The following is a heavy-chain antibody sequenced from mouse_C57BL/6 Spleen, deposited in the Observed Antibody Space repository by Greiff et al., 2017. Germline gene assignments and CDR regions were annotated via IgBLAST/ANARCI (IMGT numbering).Heavy chain of an antibody. CDR1: GYTFTDYE. V-gene: IGHV1-15*01. J-gene: IGHJ3*01. D-gene: IGHD2-1*01. Sequence: QVQLQQSGAELVRPGASVTLSCKASGYTFTDYEMHWVKQTPVHGLAWIGAIDPETGGTAYNQKFKGKAILTADKSSSTAYMELRSLTSEDSAVYYCTRSDYGIPFAYWGQGTLVTVSA. CDR2: IDPETGGT. CDR3: TRSDYGIPFAY.